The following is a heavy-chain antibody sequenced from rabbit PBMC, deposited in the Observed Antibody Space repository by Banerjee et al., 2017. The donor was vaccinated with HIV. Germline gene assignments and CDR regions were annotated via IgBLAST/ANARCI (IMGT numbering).Heavy chain of an antibody. Sequence: QSLEESGGGLVQPEGSLTLTCTASGFSFTSSYYMCWVRQAPGKGLEWIACIAAGISGSTYYATWAKGRFTVSRTSSTTVTLQMTSLTAADTATYFFSFSFCTGGWRTNLWGPGTLVTVS. V-gene: IGHV1S40*01. CDR3: SFSFCTGGWRTNL. D-gene: IGHD7-1*01. CDR1: GFSFTSSYY. CDR2: IAAGISGST. J-gene: IGHJ4*01.